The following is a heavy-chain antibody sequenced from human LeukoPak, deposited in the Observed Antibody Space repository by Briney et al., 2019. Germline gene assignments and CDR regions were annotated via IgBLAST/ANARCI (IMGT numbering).Heavy chain of an antibody. CDR1: GGSNSSGDYY. CDR3: ARKDYDILTGIGV. D-gene: IGHD3-9*01. V-gene: IGHV4-30-4*01. CDR2: IYYSGST. Sequence: SETLSLTCTVSGGSNSSGDYYWSWIRQPPGKGLEWIGYIYYSGSTYYNPSLKSRVTISVDTSKNQFSLKLSSVTAADTAVYYCARKDYDILTGIGVWGQGTTVTVSS. J-gene: IGHJ6*02.